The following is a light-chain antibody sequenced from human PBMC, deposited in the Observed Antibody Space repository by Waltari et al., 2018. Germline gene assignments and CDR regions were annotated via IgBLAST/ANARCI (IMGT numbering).Light chain of an antibody. CDR2: DVS. CDR3: CAYAGSYILL. CDR1: RSDFGGHND. J-gene: IGLJ3*02. V-gene: IGLV2-11*01. Sequence: QSALPQPPPGPGSPGGPVPISCPGTRSDFGGHNDVPWYQQHPGKAPKVMIYDVSKRPSGVPDRFSGSKSDSTASLTISGLQADDEADYYCCAYAGSYILLFGGGTKLTVL.